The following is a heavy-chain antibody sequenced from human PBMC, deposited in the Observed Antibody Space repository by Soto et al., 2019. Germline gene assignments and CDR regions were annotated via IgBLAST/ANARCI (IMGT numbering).Heavy chain of an antibody. D-gene: IGHD3-9*01. CDR3: GCLEGLATISYYFYY. Sequence: PSETLSLTCTVSGGSVSSSSYYWGWVRQPPGKGLEWIGSVYYSGSTYYNPSLESRVTISVDKSKNQFSLKLMSLSAADTAVYYCGCLEGLATISYYFYYWGQGSLVTVSS. CDR1: GGSVSSSSYY. CDR2: VYYSGST. V-gene: IGHV4-39*01. J-gene: IGHJ4*02.